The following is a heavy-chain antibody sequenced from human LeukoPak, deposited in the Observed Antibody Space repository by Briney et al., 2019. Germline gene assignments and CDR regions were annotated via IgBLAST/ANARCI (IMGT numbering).Heavy chain of an antibody. J-gene: IGHJ5*02. D-gene: IGHD3-3*01. V-gene: IGHV4-38-2*01. CDR3: ARPRHRAYYDFWSGQKGVDNWLDP. CDR1: GYSISSGYY. CDR2: IYHSGST. Sequence: PSETLSLTCAVSGYSISSGYYWGWIRQPPGQGLEWIGSIYHSGSTYYNPSLKSRVTIAVDTSKNQFSLKLTSVPAADTAVYYCARPRHRAYYDFWSGQKGVDNWLDPWGQGTLVTVSS.